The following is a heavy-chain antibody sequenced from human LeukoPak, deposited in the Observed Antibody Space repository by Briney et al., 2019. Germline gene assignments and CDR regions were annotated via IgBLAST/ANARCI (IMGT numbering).Heavy chain of an antibody. CDR2: IYSGGST. D-gene: IGHD6-13*01. V-gene: IGHV3-66*01. Sequence: GALRLSCAASGFTVSSNYMSWVRQAPGKGLEWVSVIYSGGSTYYADSVKGRFTISRDNAKNSLYLQMNSLRAEDTAVYYCARGDSSSWYRYYYYGMDVWGQGTTVTVSS. CDR1: GFTVSSNY. J-gene: IGHJ6*02. CDR3: ARGDSSSWYRYYYYGMDV.